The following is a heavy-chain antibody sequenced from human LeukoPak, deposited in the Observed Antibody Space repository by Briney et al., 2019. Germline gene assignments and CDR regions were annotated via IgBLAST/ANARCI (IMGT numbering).Heavy chain of an antibody. CDR1: GFTFSSYG. CDR3: ARDPYGDYVLDY. Sequence: PGGSLRLSCAASGFTFSSYGMHWVRQAPGKGLEWVAVIWYDGSNKYYADSVKGRFTTSRDNSKNTLYLQMNSLRAEDTAVYHCARDPYGDYVLDYWGQGTLVTVSS. D-gene: IGHD4-17*01. CDR2: IWYDGSNK. J-gene: IGHJ4*02. V-gene: IGHV3-33*01.